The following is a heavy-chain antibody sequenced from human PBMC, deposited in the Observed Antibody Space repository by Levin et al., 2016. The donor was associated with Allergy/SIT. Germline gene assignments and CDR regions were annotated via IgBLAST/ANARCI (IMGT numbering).Heavy chain of an antibody. V-gene: IGHV4-39*01. D-gene: IGHD6-19*01. CDR2: IYYSGST. CDR3: ARHLLFYSSGWETTDNWFDP. Sequence: WIRQPPGKGLEWIGSIYYSGSTYYNPSLKSRVTISVDTSKNQFSLKLSSVTAADTAVYYCARHLLFYSSGWETTDNWFDPWGQGTLVTVSS. J-gene: IGHJ5*02.